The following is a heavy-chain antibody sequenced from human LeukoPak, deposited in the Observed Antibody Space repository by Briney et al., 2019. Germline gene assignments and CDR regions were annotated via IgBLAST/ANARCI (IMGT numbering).Heavy chain of an antibody. CDR2: IRYDGSNK. Sequence: PGGSLMLSCVASGFTFSSYGMHWVRQAPGKGLEWVAFIRYDGSNKYYADSVKGRFTISRDNSKNTLYLQMNSLRAEDTAVYYCAREGFSSWYGRSYYFDYWGQGTLVTVSS. CDR3: AREGFSSWYGRSYYFDY. CDR1: GFTFSSYG. D-gene: IGHD6-13*01. J-gene: IGHJ4*02. V-gene: IGHV3-30*02.